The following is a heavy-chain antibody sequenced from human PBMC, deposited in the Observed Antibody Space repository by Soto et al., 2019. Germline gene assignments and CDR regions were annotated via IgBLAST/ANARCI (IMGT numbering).Heavy chain of an antibody. CDR3: TRDRGGVVAGFNWLDP. D-gene: IGHD6-19*01. Sequence: LQESGGDLVQPGGSLRLSCAASGFKFSMFGMNWVRQAPGKGLEWIAYISSSITTIVYGGFVEGRFTGSRDNVENSLYLQMKSLGDDDTAVYYCTRDRGGVVAGFNWLDPWGHGTPVTVST. CDR2: ISSSITTI. CDR1: GFKFSMFG. V-gene: IGHV3-48*02. J-gene: IGHJ5*02.